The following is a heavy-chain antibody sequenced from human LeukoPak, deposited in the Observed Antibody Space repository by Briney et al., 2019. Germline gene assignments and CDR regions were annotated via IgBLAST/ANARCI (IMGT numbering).Heavy chain of an antibody. CDR1: GFTFSNYW. D-gene: IGHD6-13*01. J-gene: IGHJ4*02. CDR3: ASGRQLGY. V-gene: IGHV3-7*01. Sequence: GGSLSLSCAASGFTFSNYWMSWVRQAPGKGLEWVANIKEDGSEKYYVVSVKGRFTISRDNARNSLYLQMNSLRAEDTAVYYCASGRQLGYWGQGTLVTASS. CDR2: IKEDGSEK.